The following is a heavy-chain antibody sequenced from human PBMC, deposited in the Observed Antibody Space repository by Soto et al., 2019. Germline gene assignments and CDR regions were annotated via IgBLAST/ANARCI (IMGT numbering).Heavy chain of an antibody. V-gene: IGHV1-8*01. Sequence: ASVKVSCKASGYTFTSYDINWVRQATGQGLEWMGWMNPNSGNTGYAQKFQGRVTMTRNTSISTAYMELSSLRSEDTAVYYCARGRRIAARPGGLFYYYYMDVWGKGTTVTVS. CDR3: ARGRRIAARPGGLFYYYYMDV. CDR1: GYTFTSYD. CDR2: MNPNSGNT. D-gene: IGHD6-6*01. J-gene: IGHJ6*03.